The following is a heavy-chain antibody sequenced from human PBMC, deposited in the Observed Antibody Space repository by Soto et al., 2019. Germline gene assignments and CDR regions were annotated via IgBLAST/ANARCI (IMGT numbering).Heavy chain of an antibody. CDR2: IIPIFGTA. V-gene: IGHV1-69*13. D-gene: IGHD6-13*01. J-gene: IGHJ5*02. CDR1: GYTLTELS. CDR3: ARGYSSSWYWFDP. Sequence: SVKVSCKVSGYTLTELSMHWVRQAPGQGLEWMGGIIPIFGTANYAQKFQGRVTITADESTSTAYMELSSLRSEDTAVYYCARGYSSSWYWFDPWGQRTLVTVSS.